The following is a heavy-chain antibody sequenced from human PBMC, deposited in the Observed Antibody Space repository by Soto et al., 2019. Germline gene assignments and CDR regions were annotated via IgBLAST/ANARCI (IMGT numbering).Heavy chain of an antibody. V-gene: IGHV3-7*03. D-gene: IGHD6-19*01. CDR2: IKKAGSEK. CDR3: AREGPYSSGLLNYGMDV. J-gene: IGHJ6*02. Sequence: PCGSRRRSGAASGFTFSSYWMSWVRRAPGKAVESLPNIKKAGSEKYYVDSVQGRFNICRDNAKSSLYLQMNSLRAEDTAVYYCAREGPYSSGLLNYGMDVWGQGTTATVSS. CDR1: GFTFSSYW.